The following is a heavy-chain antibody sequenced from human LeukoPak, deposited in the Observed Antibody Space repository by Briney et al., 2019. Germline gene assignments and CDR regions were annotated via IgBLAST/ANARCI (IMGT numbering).Heavy chain of an antibody. CDR1: GLTVSSNY. D-gene: IGHD3-22*01. CDR2: IYSGGTT. CDR3: ARLLYYYDSSIYQRYFDY. V-gene: IGHV3-53*01. J-gene: IGHJ4*02. Sequence: GGSLRLSCAASGLTVSSNYMTWVRQAQGKGLEWVSIIYSGGTTHYADSVEGRFTISRDNSKNTLYLQMNSLRAEDTAVYYCARLLYYYDSSIYQRYFDYWGQGTLVTVSS.